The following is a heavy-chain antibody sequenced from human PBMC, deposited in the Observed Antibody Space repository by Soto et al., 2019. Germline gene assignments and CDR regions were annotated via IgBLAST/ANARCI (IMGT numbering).Heavy chain of an antibody. CDR3: ARVIGRYDFWSGYYTVYYYYGMDV. J-gene: IGHJ6*02. D-gene: IGHD3-3*01. CDR1: AGSISSYY. V-gene: IGHV4-59*01. CDR2: IYYSGST. Sequence: PSETLSLTCTVSAGSISSYYCSWIRQPPGKGLEWIGYIYYSGSTNYNPSLKSRVTISVDTSKNQFSLKLSTVTAADTAVYYCARVIGRYDFWSGYYTVYYYYGMDVWGQGTTVTVSS.